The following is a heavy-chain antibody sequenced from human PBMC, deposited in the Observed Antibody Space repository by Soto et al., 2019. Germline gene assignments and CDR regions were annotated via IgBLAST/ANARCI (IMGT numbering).Heavy chain of an antibody. CDR1: GLT. Sequence: EVQLLESGGGLVQPGGSLRLSCAASGLTMSWVRQAPGKGLDWVSAISGSVGITYYADSVKGRFTISRDNSKNTVYLEMNGLRANDTAVYYCAKPHSGSKWIYEYWGQGTLVTVSS. D-gene: IGHD1-26*01. CDR2: ISGSVGIT. V-gene: IGHV3-23*01. CDR3: AKPHSGSKWIYEY. J-gene: IGHJ4*02.